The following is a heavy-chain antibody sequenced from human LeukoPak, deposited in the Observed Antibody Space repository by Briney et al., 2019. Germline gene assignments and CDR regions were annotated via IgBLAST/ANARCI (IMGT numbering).Heavy chain of an antibody. J-gene: IGHJ4*02. CDR2: INHSGST. CDR3: AREGRQWGRRLDY. Sequence: SETLSLTCAVYGGSFSGYYWSWIRQPPGKGLEWIGEINHSGSTNYNPSLKSRVTISVDTSKNQFSLKLSSVTAADTAVYYCAREGRQWGRRLDYWGRGTLVTVSS. D-gene: IGHD3-16*01. V-gene: IGHV4-34*01. CDR1: GGSFSGYY.